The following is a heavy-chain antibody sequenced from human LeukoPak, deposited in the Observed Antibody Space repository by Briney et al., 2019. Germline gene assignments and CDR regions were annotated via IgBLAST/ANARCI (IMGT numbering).Heavy chain of an antibody. J-gene: IGHJ4*02. Sequence: SQTLSLTCTVSGGSISSGGYYWSWIRQPPGKGLEWIGYIYHSGSTYYNPSLKSRVTISVDRSKNQFSLKLSSVTAADTAVYYCARATATLGDFWSGYSFDYWGQGTLVTVSS. CDR2: IYHSGST. D-gene: IGHD3-3*01. CDR1: GGSISSGGYY. V-gene: IGHV4-30-2*01. CDR3: ARATATLGDFWSGYSFDY.